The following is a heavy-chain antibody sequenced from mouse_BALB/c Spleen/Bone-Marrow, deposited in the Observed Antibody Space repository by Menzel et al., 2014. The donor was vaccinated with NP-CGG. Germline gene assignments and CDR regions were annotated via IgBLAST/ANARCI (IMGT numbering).Heavy chain of an antibody. CDR3: ARDRLGTYFDV. V-gene: IGHV14-3*02. Sequence: EVKLMESGAELVKPGASVKLSCTASGFNIKDTYMHWVKQRPEQGLEWIGRIDPANGNAKYDPKFQGKATITADTSSNTAYLQLSSLTSEDTAVYYCARDRLGTYFDVWGQGTTLTVSS. D-gene: IGHD3-2*02. CDR1: GFNIKDTY. J-gene: IGHJ2*01. CDR2: IDPANGNA.